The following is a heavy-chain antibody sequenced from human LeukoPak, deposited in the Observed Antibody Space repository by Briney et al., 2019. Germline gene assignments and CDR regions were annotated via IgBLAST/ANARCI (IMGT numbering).Heavy chain of an antibody. Sequence: GASVKVSCKASGYTFTSYDINWVRQATGQGLEWMGWMNPNSGNTGYAQKFQGRVTMTRNTSISTAYMELSSLRSEDTAVYYCAADLSNPRMGASYLDSRGQGTLVTVSS. J-gene: IGHJ4*02. D-gene: IGHD3-16*01. CDR1: GYTFTSYD. CDR2: MNPNSGNT. V-gene: IGHV1-8*01. CDR3: AADLSNPRMGASYLDS.